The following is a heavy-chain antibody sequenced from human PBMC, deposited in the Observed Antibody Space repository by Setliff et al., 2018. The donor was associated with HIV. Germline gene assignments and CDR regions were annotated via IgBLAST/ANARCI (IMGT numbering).Heavy chain of an antibody. CDR1: GGSISTSY. D-gene: IGHD3-10*01. V-gene: IGHV3-21*01. CDR2: ISSSSSYI. J-gene: IGHJ6*03. Sequence: ETLSLTCTVSGGSISTSYWNWIRQPPGKGLEWVSSISSSSSYIYYADSVKGRFTISRDNAKNSLYLQMNSLRAEDTAVYYCARDGSGSYYGILNYYYYYMDVWGKGTTVTVSS. CDR3: ARDGSGSYYGILNYYYYYMDV.